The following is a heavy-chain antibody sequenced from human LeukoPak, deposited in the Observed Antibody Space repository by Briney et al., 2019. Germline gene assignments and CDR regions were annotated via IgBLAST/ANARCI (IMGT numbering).Heavy chain of an antibody. CDR2: INHSGNT. CDR3: ARHAPLGYSSVWYPPPNWFDP. Sequence: SETLSLTCAVYGGSFSGYYWSWIRQPPGKGLEWIGEINHSGNTNFNPSLKSRVTISVDTSKNHFSLKLSSVTAADTAVYYCARHAPLGYSSVWYPPPNWFDPWGQGTLVTVSS. CDR1: GGSFSGYY. D-gene: IGHD6-19*01. J-gene: IGHJ5*02. V-gene: IGHV4-34*01.